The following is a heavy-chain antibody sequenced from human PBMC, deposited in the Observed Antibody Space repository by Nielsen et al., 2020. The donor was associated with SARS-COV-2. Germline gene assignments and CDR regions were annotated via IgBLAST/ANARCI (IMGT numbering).Heavy chain of an antibody. D-gene: IGHD2-15*01. CDR1: GYTFTNYA. CDR2: VSPYNGDT. Sequence: ASVKVSCKASGYTFTNYAVTWVRRAPGQGLEWMGWVSPYNGDTQYAQNLQGRVTMTTDTSTSTAYMELRSLRSDDTAIYYCARDLRERGGWFDPWGQGTLVTVSS. V-gene: IGHV1-18*04. CDR3: ARDLRERGGWFDP. J-gene: IGHJ5*02.